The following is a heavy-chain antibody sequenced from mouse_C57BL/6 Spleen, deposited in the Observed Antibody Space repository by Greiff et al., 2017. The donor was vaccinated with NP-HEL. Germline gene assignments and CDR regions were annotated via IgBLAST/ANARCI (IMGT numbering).Heavy chain of an antibody. V-gene: IGHV1-69*01. CDR1: GYTFTSYW. D-gene: IGHD4-1*02. Sequence: VQLQQPGAELVMPGASVKLSCKASGYTFTSYWMHWVKQRPGQGLEWIGEIDPSDSYTNYNQKFKGKSTLTVDKSSSTAYMQLSSLTSEDSAVYYCARSTGPFDYWGQGTTLTVSS. CDR3: ARSTGPFDY. CDR2: IDPSDSYT. J-gene: IGHJ2*01.